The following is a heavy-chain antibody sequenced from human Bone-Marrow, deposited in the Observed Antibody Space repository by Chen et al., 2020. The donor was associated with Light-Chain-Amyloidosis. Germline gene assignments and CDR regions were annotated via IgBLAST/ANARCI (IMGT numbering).Heavy chain of an antibody. J-gene: IGHJ3*02. CDR1: GFALSSYA. CDR2: ISGSGGSR. Sequence: EVQLVESGGGLLQRGGSLRLSCAASGFALSSYAMSWVRQAPGKGLEWVSTISGSGGSRYYGDSVKGRLTISRDNSKHALFLQMNSLRADDTAVYYCAKDISYDDILPGYPADAFDIWGQGTMVTVSS. D-gene: IGHD3-9*01. CDR3: AKDISYDDILPGYPADAFDI. V-gene: IGHV3-23*04.